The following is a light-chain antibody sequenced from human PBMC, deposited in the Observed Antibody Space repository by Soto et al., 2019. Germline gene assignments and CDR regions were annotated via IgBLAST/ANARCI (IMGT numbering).Light chain of an antibody. CDR1: QSISSS. Sequence: DIQMTQSRSSLSASVGDRVTITCRASQSISSSLNWYQQKPGKAPNLLIYAASTLQSGVPPRFSGSGSGTDFTLIISSLQPEDFATYFCQQSYSTPAFGQGTKVDIK. V-gene: IGKV1-39*01. CDR3: QQSYSTPA. CDR2: AAS. J-gene: IGKJ1*01.